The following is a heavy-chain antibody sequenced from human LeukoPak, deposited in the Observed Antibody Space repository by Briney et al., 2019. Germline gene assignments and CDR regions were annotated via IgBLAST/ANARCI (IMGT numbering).Heavy chain of an antibody. CDR3: ARDTYGGNSYYYYGMDV. CDR2: ISAYNGNT. V-gene: IGHV1-18*01. CDR1: GYTFTSYG. Sequence: ASVKVSCMASGYTFTSYGISWVRQAPGQGLEWMGWISAYNGNTNYAQKLQGRGTMTTDTSTSTAYMELRSLRSDDTAVYYCARDTYGGNSYYYYGMDVWGQGTTVTVSS. J-gene: IGHJ6*02. D-gene: IGHD4-23*01.